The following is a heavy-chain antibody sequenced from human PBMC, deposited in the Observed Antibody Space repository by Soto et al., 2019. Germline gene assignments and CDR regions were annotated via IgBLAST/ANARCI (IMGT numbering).Heavy chain of an antibody. J-gene: IGHJ4*02. CDR1: GFTFSSYA. CDR3: ARGLGYYDSSGYYYSY. CDR2: ISYDGSNK. Sequence: GGSLILSCAASGFTFSSYAMHWVRQAPGKGLEWVAVISYDGSNKYYADSVKGRFTISRDNSKNTLYLQMNSLRAEDTAVYYCARGLGYYDSSGYYYSYWGQGTLVTVSS. V-gene: IGHV3-30*04. D-gene: IGHD3-22*01.